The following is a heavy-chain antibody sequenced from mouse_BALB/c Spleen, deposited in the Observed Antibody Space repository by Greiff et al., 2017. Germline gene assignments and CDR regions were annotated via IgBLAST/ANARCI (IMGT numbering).Heavy chain of an antibody. CDR3: VSSSSLAWFAY. Sequence: EAGGGLVQPKGSLKLSCAASGFTFNTNAMNWVRQAPGKGLEWVARIRSKSNNYATYYADSVKDRFTISRDDSQSMLYLQMNNLKTEDTAMYYCVSSSSLAWFAYWGQGTLVTVSA. J-gene: IGHJ3*01. CDR2: IRSKSNNYAT. V-gene: IGHV10S3*01. D-gene: IGHD1-1*01. CDR1: GFTFNTNA.